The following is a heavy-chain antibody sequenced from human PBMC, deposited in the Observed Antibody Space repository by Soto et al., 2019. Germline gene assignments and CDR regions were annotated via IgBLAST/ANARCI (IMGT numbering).Heavy chain of an antibody. CDR2: TKSKTDGGTI. D-gene: IGHD2-15*01. CDR3: TAVGPVASRLDF. Sequence: EVQLVESGGGLVKPGGSLRLSCAASGFTFSNVWMSWVRQAPGKGLEWVGRTKSKTDGGTIDYAAPVKGRFSISRDDSTNTLDLQMNSLKTEETAVYYCTAVGPVASRLDFWGQGTLVTVSS. V-gene: IGHV3-15*01. CDR1: GFTFSNVW. J-gene: IGHJ4*02.